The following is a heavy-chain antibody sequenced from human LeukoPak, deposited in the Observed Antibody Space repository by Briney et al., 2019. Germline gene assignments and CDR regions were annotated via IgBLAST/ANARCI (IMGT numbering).Heavy chain of an antibody. CDR1: GGTFSSYA. J-gene: IGHJ6*03. Sequence: SVKVSCRASGGTFSSYAISWVRQAPGQGLEWMGGIIPIFGTANYAQKFQGRVTITADESTSTAYMELSSLRSEDTAVYYCAREGLRYFDWLRNPKSYYYYMDVWGKGTTVTISS. CDR2: IIPIFGTA. D-gene: IGHD3-9*01. V-gene: IGHV1-69*01. CDR3: AREGLRYFDWLRNPKSYYYYMDV.